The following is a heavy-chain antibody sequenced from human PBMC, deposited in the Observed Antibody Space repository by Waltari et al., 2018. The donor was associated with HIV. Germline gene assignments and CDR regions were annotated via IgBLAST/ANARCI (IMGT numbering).Heavy chain of an antibody. CDR1: TASIDHYY. D-gene: IGHD2-15*01. CDR2: VHSSGRA. V-gene: IGHV4-59*01. CDR3: ARDSALRMAGGPLDY. J-gene: IGHJ4*02. Sequence: QVRLQESGPGLVRPSATLSLTCTVSTASIDHYYWTWVRQTPGQRLEWIGSVHSSGRANYNPSFKSRVTISMDMSRDQFSLRLRFVTAVDTAIYFCARDSALRMAGGPLDYWGQGIRVTVSS.